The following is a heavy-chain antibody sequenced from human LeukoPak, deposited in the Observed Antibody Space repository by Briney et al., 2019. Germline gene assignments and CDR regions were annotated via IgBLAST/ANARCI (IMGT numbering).Heavy chain of an antibody. D-gene: IGHD4-17*01. Sequence: PGRSLRLSCAASGFTFSSYGMHWVRRAPGKGLEWVAVIWYDGSNKYYADSVKGRFTISRDNSKNTLYLQMNSLRAEDTAVYYCARDLYGAHSPGYWGQGTLVTVSS. CDR2: IWYDGSNK. CDR3: ARDLYGAHSPGY. V-gene: IGHV3-33*01. CDR1: GFTFSSYG. J-gene: IGHJ4*02.